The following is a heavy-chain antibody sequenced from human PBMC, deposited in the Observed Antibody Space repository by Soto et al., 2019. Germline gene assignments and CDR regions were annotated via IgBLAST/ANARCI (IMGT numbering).Heavy chain of an antibody. CDR3: ARDRSAGPPPWEGPVRGELDY. V-gene: IGHV1-2*04. D-gene: IGHD3-10*01. CDR2: INPNSGGT. CDR1: GYTFTGYY. J-gene: IGHJ4*02. Sequence: ASVKVSCKASGYTFTGYYMHWVRQAPGQGLEWMGWINPNSGGTNYAQKFQGWVTMTRDTSISTAYMELSRLRSDDTAVYYCARDRSAGPPPWEGPVRGELDYWGQGTLVTVSS.